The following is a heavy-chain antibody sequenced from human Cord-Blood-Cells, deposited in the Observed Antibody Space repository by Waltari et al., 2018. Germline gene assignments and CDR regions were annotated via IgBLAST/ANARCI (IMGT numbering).Heavy chain of an antibody. J-gene: IGHJ4*02. V-gene: IGHV4-4*02. CDR3: AVRDSSGYYYFDY. CDR1: GGSISSSNW. D-gene: IGHD3-22*01. Sequence: QVQLQESGPGLVKPSGTLSLTRAVSGGSISSSNWWSSVRQPPGKGLEWIGEIYHSGSTNYNPSLKSRVTISVDKSKNQFSLKLSSVTAADTAVYYCAVRDSSGYYYFDYWGQGTLVTVSS. CDR2: IYHSGST.